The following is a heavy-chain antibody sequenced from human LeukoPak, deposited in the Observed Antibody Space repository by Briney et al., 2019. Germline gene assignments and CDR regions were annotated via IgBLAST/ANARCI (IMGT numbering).Heavy chain of an antibody. CDR1: VASFSGYY. V-gene: IGHV4-34*01. Sequence: SETLSLTCAVSVASFSGYYWTWICQPPGKGLEWIGEINHSGSTNYNPSLKSRVTISIGASKNQFSLKLTSVTAADTAVYYCARGLWSGASCYWSCDYHYMDVWGKGTTVTVSS. J-gene: IGHJ6*03. CDR3: ARGLWSGASCYWSCDYHYMDV. CDR2: INHSGST. D-gene: IGHD2-15*01.